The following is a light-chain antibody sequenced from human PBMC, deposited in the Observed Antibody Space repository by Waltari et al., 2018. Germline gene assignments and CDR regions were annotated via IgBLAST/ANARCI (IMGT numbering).Light chain of an antibody. CDR2: DAS. CDR1: QSVSSY. CDR3: QQRSNWPLT. J-gene: IGKJ4*01. Sequence: EIVLPQSPATLSLSPGERATLSCRASQSVSSYLVCFQQKPGQAPRLLIYDASNRATGIPARFSGSGSGTDFILTISSLEPEDFAVYYCQQRSNWPLTFGEGTKVEIK. V-gene: IGKV3-11*01.